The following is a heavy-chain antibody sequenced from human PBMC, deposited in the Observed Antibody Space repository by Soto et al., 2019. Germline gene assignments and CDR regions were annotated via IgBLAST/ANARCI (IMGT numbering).Heavy chain of an antibody. CDR1: GDSFSSYA. D-gene: IGHD2-15*01. Sequence: QVQVVQSGAEVKKPGSSVKVSCKVSGDSFSSYAISWVRQAPGQGLEWMGGIIPILTTANYAQKFQDRVTITADESTSTAYMEVSSRPSEDTAVYYCARNAGGGNYYILACWGQGTRVTVSS. J-gene: IGHJ4*02. V-gene: IGHV1-69*01. CDR3: ARNAGGGNYYILAC. CDR2: IIPILTTA.